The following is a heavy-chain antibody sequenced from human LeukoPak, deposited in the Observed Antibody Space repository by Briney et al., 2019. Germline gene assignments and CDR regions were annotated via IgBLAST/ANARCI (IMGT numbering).Heavy chain of an antibody. J-gene: IGHJ4*02. V-gene: IGHV3-48*03. CDR3: AKDRWGSGGSGGGDY. Sequence: GGSLRLSCAASGFTFNTYDMNWVRQAPGKGLEWVSNISSSSSARYYADSVKGRFTISRDNSKNTLYLQMNSLRAEDTAVYYCAKDRWGSGGSGGGDYWGQGTLVTVSS. D-gene: IGHD2-15*01. CDR1: GFTFNTYD. CDR2: ISSSSSAR.